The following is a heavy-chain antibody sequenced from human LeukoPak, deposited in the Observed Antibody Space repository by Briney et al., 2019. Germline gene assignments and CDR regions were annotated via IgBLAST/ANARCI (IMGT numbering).Heavy chain of an antibody. CDR1: GFTFSSYA. V-gene: IGHV3-23*01. CDR2: ISGSGGST. Sequence: GGSLRLSCAASGFTFSSYAMTWVRQAPGKGLEWVSAISGSGGSTYYADSVKGRFTIPRDNSKNTLYLQMNSLRAEDTAVYYCAKGPTSGNYYDSSGYYPHFDYWGQGTLVTVSS. J-gene: IGHJ4*02. CDR3: AKGPTSGNYYDSSGYYPHFDY. D-gene: IGHD3-22*01.